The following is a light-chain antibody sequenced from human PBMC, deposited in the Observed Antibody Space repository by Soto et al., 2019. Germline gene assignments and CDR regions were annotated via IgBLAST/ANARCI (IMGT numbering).Light chain of an antibody. V-gene: IGKV3-20*01. J-gene: IGKJ4*01. CDR1: QSVSSSY. Sequence: EIVLTQSPGTLSLSPGERATLSCRASQSVSSSYLAWYQQKPGQAPRLLMYDASNRATGIPDRFSGSGSGTDFTLTINRLEPEDFAVYYCQQYGTSTLTFGGGTKVEIK. CDR3: QQYGTSTLT. CDR2: DAS.